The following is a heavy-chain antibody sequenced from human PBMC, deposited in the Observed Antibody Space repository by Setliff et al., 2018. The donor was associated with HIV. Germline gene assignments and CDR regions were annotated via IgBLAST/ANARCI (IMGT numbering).Heavy chain of an antibody. CDR3: ARDWAEDYYGSGSFQY. CDR1: GYTFTGYY. Sequence: ASVKVSCKASGYTFTGYYMHWVRQAPGQGLEWMGRINPNSGGTNYAQKFQGRVTMTRDTSISTAYMELSRLRSDDTVVYYCARDWAEDYYGSGSFQYWGQGTLVTVSS. J-gene: IGHJ1*01. V-gene: IGHV1-2*05. D-gene: IGHD3-10*01. CDR2: INPNSGGT.